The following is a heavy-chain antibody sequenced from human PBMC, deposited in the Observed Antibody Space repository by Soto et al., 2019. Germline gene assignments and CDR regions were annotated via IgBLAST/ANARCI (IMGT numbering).Heavy chain of an antibody. CDR3: ARDPIQRSRRYFDY. CDR1: GFTFSSYA. CDR2: ISYDGSNK. D-gene: IGHD5-18*01. V-gene: IGHV3-30-3*01. Sequence: QVQLVESGGGVVQPGRSLRLSCAASGFTFSSYAMHWVRQAPGKGLEWVAVISYDGSNKYYADSVKGRFTISRDNSKNTLYLQMNSLRAEDTAVYYCARDPIQRSRRYFDYWGQGTLVTVSS. J-gene: IGHJ4*02.